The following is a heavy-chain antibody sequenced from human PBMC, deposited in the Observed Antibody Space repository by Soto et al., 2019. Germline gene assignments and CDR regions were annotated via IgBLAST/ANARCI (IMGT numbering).Heavy chain of an antibody. D-gene: IGHD6-6*01. CDR1: GFTFSSYG. Sequence: QVQLVESGGGVVQPGRSLRLSCAASGFTFSSYGMHWVRQAPGKGLEWVAVISYDGSNKYYADSVKGRFTISRDNSKNTLYLQMNSLRAEDTAVYYCAKEQSSKNAFDIWGQGTMVNVSS. V-gene: IGHV3-30*18. CDR2: ISYDGSNK. J-gene: IGHJ3*02. CDR3: AKEQSSKNAFDI.